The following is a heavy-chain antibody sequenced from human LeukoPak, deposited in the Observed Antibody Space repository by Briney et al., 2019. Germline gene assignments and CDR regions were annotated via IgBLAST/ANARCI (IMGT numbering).Heavy chain of an antibody. V-gene: IGHV4-31*03. J-gene: IGHJ4*02. Sequence: SETLSLTCTVSGGSISSGGYYWSWIRQHPGKGLEWIGSIYYSGSTYYNPSLKSRVTISVDTSKNQFSLKLSSVTAADTAVYYCARGLTTVVIYGGYYFDYWGQGTLVTVSS. CDR1: GGSISSGGYY. CDR2: IYYSGST. D-gene: IGHD4-23*01. CDR3: ARGLTTVVIYGGYYFDY.